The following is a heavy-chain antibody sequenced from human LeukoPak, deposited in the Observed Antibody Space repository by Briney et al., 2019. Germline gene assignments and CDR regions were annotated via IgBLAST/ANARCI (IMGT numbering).Heavy chain of an antibody. Sequence: GGSLRLSCAASEFTFSSYSLTWVRQAPGKGLEWVSSIYFTGNYISYADSVKGRFTISRDNAKNSLYLQMNSLRAEDTAVYYCAREFSTVGNFDYWGQGTLVAVSS. CDR2: IYFTGNYI. J-gene: IGHJ4*02. D-gene: IGHD3-3*02. CDR3: AREFSTVGNFDY. CDR1: EFTFSSYS. V-gene: IGHV3-21*01.